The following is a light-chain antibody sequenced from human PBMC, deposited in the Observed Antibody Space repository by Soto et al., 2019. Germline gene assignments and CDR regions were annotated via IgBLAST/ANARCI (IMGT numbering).Light chain of an antibody. Sequence: DIKMTQSPSSLSASVGDRVTITCRASQSISSYLNWYQQKPGKAPKLLIYAASSLQSGVPSRFSGSGSGTDFTITISSLQPEDFATYYCQQSYSTPYTIGKGTKLEIK. CDR3: QQSYSTPYT. CDR2: AAS. J-gene: IGKJ2*01. CDR1: QSISSY. V-gene: IGKV1-39*01.